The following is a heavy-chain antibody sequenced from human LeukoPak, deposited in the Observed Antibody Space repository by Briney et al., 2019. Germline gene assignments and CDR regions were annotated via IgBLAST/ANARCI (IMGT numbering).Heavy chain of an antibody. D-gene: IGHD6-6*01. CDR1: GFTCSDYY. Sequence: SGGSLRLSCAASGFTCSDYYMSWIRQAPGKGLEWVSYISSSGSTIYYADSVKGQFTISRDNAKNSLYLQMNSLRAEDTAVYYCARVSGAARPGSVDYWGQGTLVTVSS. CDR3: ARVSGAARPGSVDY. J-gene: IGHJ4*02. V-gene: IGHV3-11*01. CDR2: ISSSGSTI.